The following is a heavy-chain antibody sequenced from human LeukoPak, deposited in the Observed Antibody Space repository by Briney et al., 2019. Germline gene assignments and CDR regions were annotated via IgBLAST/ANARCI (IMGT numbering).Heavy chain of an antibody. CDR2: ISYDGSNK. V-gene: IGHV3-30*03. J-gene: IGHJ4*02. CDR3: AREGVPAAIIDY. Sequence: PGRSLRLSCAASGFTFSSYGMHWVRQAPGKGLEWAAVISYDGSNKYYADSVKGRFTISRDNSKNTLYLQMNSLRAEDTAVYYCAREGVPAAIIDYWGQGTLVTVSS. D-gene: IGHD2-2*01. CDR1: GFTFSSYG.